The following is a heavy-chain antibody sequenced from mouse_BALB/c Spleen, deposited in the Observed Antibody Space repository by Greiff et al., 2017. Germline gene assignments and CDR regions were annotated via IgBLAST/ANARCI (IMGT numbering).Heavy chain of an antibody. V-gene: IGHV5-6-5*01. Sequence: EVMLVESGGGLVKPGGSLKLSCAASGFTFSSYAMSWVRQTPEKRLEWVASISSGGSTYYPDSVKGRFTISRDNAKNNLYLQMSSLKSEDTAMYYCARETTMIIPFAYWGQGTLVTVSA. CDR2: ISSGGST. D-gene: IGHD2-4*01. J-gene: IGHJ3*01. CDR1: GFTFSSYA. CDR3: ARETTMIIPFAY.